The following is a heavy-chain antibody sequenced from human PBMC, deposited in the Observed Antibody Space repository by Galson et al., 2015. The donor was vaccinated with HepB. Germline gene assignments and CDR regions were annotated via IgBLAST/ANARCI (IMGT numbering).Heavy chain of an antibody. CDR2: IFPGDSHG. Sequence: QSGAEVKKPGESLKISCKGSGYSFSNFWIGWVRQMPGKGPEWMGVIFPGDSHGTYSPSFQGQVTFSADKSISTAYVQWRSLKASDTAMYYCARLREGIVGTVEGFFDYWGQGTQVTVSS. D-gene: IGHD1-26*01. J-gene: IGHJ4*02. V-gene: IGHV5-51*03. CDR1: GYSFSNFW. CDR3: ARLREGIVGTVEGFFDY.